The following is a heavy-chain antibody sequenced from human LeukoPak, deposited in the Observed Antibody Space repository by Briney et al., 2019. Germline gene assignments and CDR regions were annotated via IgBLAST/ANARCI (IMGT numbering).Heavy chain of an antibody. D-gene: IGHD3-22*01. CDR2: IYTSGST. CDR3: ARQYDYYDSSGYYTYFDY. V-gene: IGHV4-39*01. CDR1: AGFVSNSNYY. Sequence: SETLSLTCTVSAGFVSNSNYYWGWIRQPPGKGLEWIGRIYTSGSTNYNPSLKSRVTISVDTSKNQFSLKLSSVTAADTAVYYCARQYDYYDSSGYYTYFDYWGQGTLVTVSS. J-gene: IGHJ4*02.